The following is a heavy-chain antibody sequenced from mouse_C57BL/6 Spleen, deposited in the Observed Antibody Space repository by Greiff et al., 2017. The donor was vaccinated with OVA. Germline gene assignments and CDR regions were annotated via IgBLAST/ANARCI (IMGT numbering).Heavy chain of an antibody. V-gene: IGHV5-9*01. Sequence: EVKLVESGGGLVKPGGSLKLSCAASGFTFSSYTMSWVRQTPEKRLEWVATISGGGGNTYYPDSVKGRFTISRDNAKNTLYLQMSSLRSEDTALYYCARHIIYYGDWYFDVWGTGTTVTVSS. CDR3: ARHIIYYGDWYFDV. D-gene: IGHD2-1*01. CDR2: ISGGGGNT. J-gene: IGHJ1*03. CDR1: GFTFSSYT.